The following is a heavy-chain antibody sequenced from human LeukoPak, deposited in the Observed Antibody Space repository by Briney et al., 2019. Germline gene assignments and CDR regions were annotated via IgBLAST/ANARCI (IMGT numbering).Heavy chain of an antibody. V-gene: IGHV3-30*04. CDR2: ISYDGRYR. D-gene: IGHD2-2*01. Sequence: GSSLRLSCAASGITFSSYGMHWVRQAPGKGPEWVAAISYDGRYRYHADSVKGRFTISRDNSKNTVYLQMNSLRGEDTAVYYCARGCSSTSCSLFDYWGQGTLVTVSA. CDR3: ARGCSSTSCSLFDY. CDR1: GITFSSYG. J-gene: IGHJ4*02.